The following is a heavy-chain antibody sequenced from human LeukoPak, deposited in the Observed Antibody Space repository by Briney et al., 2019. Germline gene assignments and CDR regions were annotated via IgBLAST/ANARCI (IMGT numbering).Heavy chain of an antibody. CDR2: IVGSGGSA. CDR3: AKGFGGTSSSCTPRFDI. J-gene: IGHJ4*02. D-gene: IGHD1-7*01. Sequence: GGSLRLSCAASGFTFSNHAMSWVRQAPGKGLEWVSAIVGSGGSAYYGGSVKGRVSISRDNSKNTLYLQLNSLRADDTALYYCAKGFGGTSSSCTPRFDIWGQGTLVTVSS. CDR1: GFTFSNHA. V-gene: IGHV3-23*01.